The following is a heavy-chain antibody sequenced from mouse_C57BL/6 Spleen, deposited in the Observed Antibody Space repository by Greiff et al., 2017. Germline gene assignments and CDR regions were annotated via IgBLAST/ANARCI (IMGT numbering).Heavy chain of an antibody. V-gene: IGHV5-9-1*02. D-gene: IGHD4-1*01. CDR2: ISSGGDYI. CDR3: TRELFYYFDY. Sequence: EVKLMESGEGLVKPGGSLKLSCAASGFTFSSYAMSWVRQTPEKRLEWVAYISSGGDYIYYADTVKGRFTISRDNARNTLYLQMSSLKSEDTAMYYCTRELFYYFDYWGQGTTLTVSS. J-gene: IGHJ2*01. CDR1: GFTFSSYA.